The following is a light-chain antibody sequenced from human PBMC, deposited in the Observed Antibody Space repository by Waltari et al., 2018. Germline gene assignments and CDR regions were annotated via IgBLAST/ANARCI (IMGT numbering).Light chain of an antibody. J-gene: IGLJ1*01. CDR3: SSYTSSSFYV. V-gene: IGLV2-14*01. CDR2: EVS. CDR1: SSDVGGYNY. Sequence: QSALTQPASVSGSPGQSITISCTGTSSDVGGYNYVSWYQQHPGKAPKLMIYEVSNRPSGVSNRFSGSKSGNTASLTISGLQDEDEADYYCSSYTSSSFYVFGTGTKVTV.